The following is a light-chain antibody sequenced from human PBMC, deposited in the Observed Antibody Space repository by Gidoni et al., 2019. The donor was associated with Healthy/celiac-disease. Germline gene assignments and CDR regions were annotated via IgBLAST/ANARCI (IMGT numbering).Light chain of an antibody. V-gene: IGKV1-5*03. CDR2: KAY. CDR1: QSISSW. CDR3: QQYNSYYT. Sequence: RVTITCRASQSISSWLAWYQKKPGKAHKLLIYKAYSLESGVTSRFSGSGSGTEFTLTISSLQPDDFATYYGQQYNSYYTFGQGTKLEIK. J-gene: IGKJ2*01.